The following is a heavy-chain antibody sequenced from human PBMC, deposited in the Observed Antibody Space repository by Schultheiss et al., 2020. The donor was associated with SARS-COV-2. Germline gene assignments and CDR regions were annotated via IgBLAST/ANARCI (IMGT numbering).Heavy chain of an antibody. CDR2: ISASAVNT. J-gene: IGHJ6*02. Sequence: GGSLRLSCAASGFTFSDYAMSWVRQAPGKGLEWVSVISASAVNTNFADSVKGRFTISRDNDRDILYLQINNLRAEDTAVYYCAKEGTAPGIGWFYYYGMDVWGQGTTVTVSS. D-gene: IGHD6-13*01. V-gene: IGHV3-23*01. CDR1: GFTFSDYA. CDR3: AKEGTAPGIGWFYYYGMDV.